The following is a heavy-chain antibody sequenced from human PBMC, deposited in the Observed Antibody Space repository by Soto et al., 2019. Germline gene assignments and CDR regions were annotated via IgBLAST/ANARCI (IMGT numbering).Heavy chain of an antibody. Sequence: GASVKVSCKASGYTFTSYYMHWVRQAPGQGLEWMGIINPSGGSTSYAQKFQGRVTMTRDTSTSTVYMELSSLRSEDTAVYYCARDRFAIDLGGLGHGMDVWGQGTTVTVSS. V-gene: IGHV1-46*01. CDR1: GYTFTSYY. CDR2: INPSGGST. D-gene: IGHD3-16*01. J-gene: IGHJ6*02. CDR3: ARDRFAIDLGGLGHGMDV.